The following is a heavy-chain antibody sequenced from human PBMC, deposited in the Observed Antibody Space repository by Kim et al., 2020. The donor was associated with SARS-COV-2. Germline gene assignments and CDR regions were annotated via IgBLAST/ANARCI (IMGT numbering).Heavy chain of an antibody. Sequence: SETLSLTCAVYGGSFSGYYWSWIRQPPGKGLEWIGEINHSGSTNYNPSLKSRVTIPVDTSKNQFSLKLSSVTAADTAVYYCARGWFGELFPYYYYYYGMDVWGQGTTVTVS. V-gene: IGHV4-34*01. J-gene: IGHJ6*02. CDR2: INHSGST. D-gene: IGHD3-10*01. CDR3: ARGWFGELFPYYYYYYGMDV. CDR1: GGSFSGYY.